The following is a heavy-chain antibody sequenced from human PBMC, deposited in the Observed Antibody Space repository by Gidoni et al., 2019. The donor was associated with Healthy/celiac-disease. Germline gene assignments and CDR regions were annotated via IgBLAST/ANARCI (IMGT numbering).Heavy chain of an antibody. CDR2: ISSNGGST. V-gene: IGHV3-64D*06. D-gene: IGHD1-26*01. CDR3: AKWELPGYFQH. J-gene: IGHJ1*01. Sequence: EVQLVESGGGLVQPGGSLRLSCSAPGFTFSSYAMHWVRQAPGKGLEYVSAISSNGGSTYYADSVKGRFTISRDNSKNTLYLQMSSLRAEDTAVYYCAKWELPGYFQHWGQGTLVTVSS. CDR1: GFTFSSYA.